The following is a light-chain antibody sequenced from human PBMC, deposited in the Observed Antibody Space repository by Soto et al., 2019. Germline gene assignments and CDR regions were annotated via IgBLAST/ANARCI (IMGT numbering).Light chain of an antibody. CDR3: ISYTDRQSYL. CDR1: SSDVGGYNY. V-gene: IGLV2-14*01. Sequence: QSALTQPASVSGSPGQSITISCTGTSSDVGGYNYVSWYQQQSGKAPKLIIHEVSNRPSGVSSRFSGSKSGNTAFLIISGLQAEDEADYYCISYTDRQSYLFGTGTKLTVL. CDR2: EVS. J-gene: IGLJ1*01.